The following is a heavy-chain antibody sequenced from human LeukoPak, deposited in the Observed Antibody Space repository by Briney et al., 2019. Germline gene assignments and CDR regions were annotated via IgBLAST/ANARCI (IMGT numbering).Heavy chain of an antibody. D-gene: IGHD4-23*01. Sequence: GGSLRLSCAASGFTFSSYAMHWVRQAPGKGLEWVAVISYDGSNKYYADSVKGRFTISRDNGKNTLFLQMNSLRAEDAAVYYCVRGNDYGGPHYWGQGTLVTVSS. J-gene: IGHJ4*02. CDR3: VRGNDYGGPHY. CDR2: ISYDGSNK. V-gene: IGHV3-30*04. CDR1: GFTFSSYA.